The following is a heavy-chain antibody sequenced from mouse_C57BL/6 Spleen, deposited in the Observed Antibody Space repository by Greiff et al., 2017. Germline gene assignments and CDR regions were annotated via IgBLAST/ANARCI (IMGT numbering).Heavy chain of an antibody. CDR3: ARCPIYYDYDAYAMDY. V-gene: IGHV5-17*01. J-gene: IGHJ4*01. CDR2: ISSGSSTI. CDR1: GFTFSDYG. D-gene: IGHD2-4*01. Sequence: EVKVVESGGGLVKPGGSLKLSCAASGFTFSDYGMHWVRQAPEKGLEWVAYISSGSSTIYYADTVKGRFTISRDNAKNTLFLQMTSLRSEDTAMYYCARCPIYYDYDAYAMDYWGQGTSVTVSS.